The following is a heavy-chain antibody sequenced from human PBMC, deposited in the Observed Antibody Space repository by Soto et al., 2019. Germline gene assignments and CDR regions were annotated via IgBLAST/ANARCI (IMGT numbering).Heavy chain of an antibody. CDR3: ARVWTFHWCFGL. CDR1: GGSISSYY. J-gene: IGHJ2*01. Sequence: QVQLQESGPGLVKPSETLSLTCTVSGGSISSYYWSWIRQPPGKGLEWIGYIYYSGSTNYNPSLKSRVTRSVDTSKTQSSLKLSSVTAADTAVYYCARVWTFHWCFGLWGRGTLVTVSS. D-gene: IGHD1-1*01. V-gene: IGHV4-59*01. CDR2: IYYSGST.